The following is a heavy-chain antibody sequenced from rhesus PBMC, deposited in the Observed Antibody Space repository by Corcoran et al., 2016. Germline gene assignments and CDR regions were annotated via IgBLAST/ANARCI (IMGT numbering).Heavy chain of an antibody. D-gene: IGHD3-3*01. V-gene: IGHV4-93*02. CDR2: IYGSGKNA. CDR1: GGSISSSNW. Sequence: VHLQESGPAVVKLSVTLSLPCAVPGGSISSSNWWSWICQSPGKGLEWIGGIYGSGKNAEHNPTLKRRITISIDTSKNQFSLKLRSVTAADTAVYYCARRSLVIILDAFEFRGQGLGVTVSS. CDR3: ARRSLVIILDAFEF. J-gene: IGHJ3*01.